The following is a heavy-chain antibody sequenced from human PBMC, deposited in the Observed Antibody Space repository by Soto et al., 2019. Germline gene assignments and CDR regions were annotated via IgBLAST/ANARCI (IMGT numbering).Heavy chain of an antibody. CDR2: IYYTGTT. V-gene: IGHV4-59*12. CDR1: GGSISSYY. J-gene: IGHJ4*02. Sequence: SETLSLTCTVSGGSISSYYWSWIRQPPGKGLDWIGYIYYTGTTNYNPSLKSRVTISVDTSKNQFSLKLSSVTAADTAVYYCARGVDAVINLDYWGQGTLVTVSS. D-gene: IGHD3-16*02. CDR3: ARGVDAVINLDY.